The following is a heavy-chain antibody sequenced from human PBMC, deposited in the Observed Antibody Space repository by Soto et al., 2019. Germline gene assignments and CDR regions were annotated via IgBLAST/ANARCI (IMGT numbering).Heavy chain of an antibody. V-gene: IGHV3-53*01. D-gene: IGHD1-1*01. Sequence: EVQLVESGGGLIQPGGSLRLSCEVSGFSIGGNPMSWVRQAPGQGLEWVASIHTVGSTYYADSVQGRFTISRDNSKNTLFLQMNSLRVGDTAIYFCARGLNDDSWGQGNLVTVSS. CDR1: GFSIGGNP. J-gene: IGHJ4*02. CDR2: IHTVGST. CDR3: ARGLNDDS.